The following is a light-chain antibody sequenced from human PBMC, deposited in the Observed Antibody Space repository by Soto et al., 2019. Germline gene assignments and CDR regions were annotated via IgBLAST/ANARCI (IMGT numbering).Light chain of an antibody. CDR3: QQYYGLPPIT. CDR1: QNITNN. V-gene: IGKV1-33*01. Sequence: DIQMTQSPSSLSASIGDRVTITCQARQNITNNLSWYQQKPGKAPNLLIYHASKLAKGVTSRFSRSGSGTDFAFIITSLQREDLATYYCQQYYGLPPITFGQGTRLEIK. J-gene: IGKJ5*01. CDR2: HAS.